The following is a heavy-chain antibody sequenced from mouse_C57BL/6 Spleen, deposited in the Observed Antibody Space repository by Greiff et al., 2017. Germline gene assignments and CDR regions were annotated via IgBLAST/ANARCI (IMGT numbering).Heavy chain of an antibody. D-gene: IGHD2-12*01. V-gene: IGHV1-64*01. J-gene: IGHJ4*01. CDR1: GYTFTSYW. Sequence: QVQLQQPGAELEKPGASVKLSCKASGYTFTSYWMHWVKQRPGQGLEWIGMIHPNSGSTNYNEKFKSKATLTVDKSSSTAYMQLSSLTSEDSAVYYCARDNDGYAMDYWGQGTSVTVSS. CDR3: ARDNDGYAMDY. CDR2: IHPNSGST.